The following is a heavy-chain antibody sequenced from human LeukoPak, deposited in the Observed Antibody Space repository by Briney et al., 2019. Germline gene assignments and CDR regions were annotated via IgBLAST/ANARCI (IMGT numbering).Heavy chain of an antibody. J-gene: IGHJ4*02. D-gene: IGHD6-13*01. CDR3: ARDGAGYSNLKLY. CDR1: GLIVSNNY. V-gene: IGHV3-53*01. CDR2: IYSGGST. Sequence: PGGSLRLSCAASGLIVSNNYMSWVRQAPGKGLEWVSVIYSGGSTFYADSVKGRFTISRDNSKNTLYLQMNSLRAEDTAVYYCARDGAGYSNLKLYWAQGTLVTVSS.